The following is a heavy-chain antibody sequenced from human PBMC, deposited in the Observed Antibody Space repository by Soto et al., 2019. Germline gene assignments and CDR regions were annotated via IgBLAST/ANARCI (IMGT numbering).Heavy chain of an antibody. CDR2: ISDSGETT. CDR3: ASKGGGKCRGGSSNYMGV. CDR1: GFTFNNYG. V-gene: IGHV3-23*01. Sequence: EVQLLDSGGGLVQPGGSLRLSCVASGFTFNNYGVSWVRQAPGKGLEWVSSISDSGETTYYADSVKGPFTISSDNAKNTTYRQMNSLRVEDTAPYYCASKGGGKCRGGSSNYMGVRGKGTTGGASS. J-gene: IGHJ6*03. D-gene: IGHD2-15*01.